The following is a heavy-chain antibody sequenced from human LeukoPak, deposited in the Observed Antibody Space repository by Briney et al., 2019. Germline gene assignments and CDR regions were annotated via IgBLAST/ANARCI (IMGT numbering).Heavy chain of an antibody. V-gene: IGHV1-18*04. CDR3: ARGAGSSPQGDY. CDR1: GYSFTSYW. J-gene: IGHJ4*02. D-gene: IGHD6-6*01. CDR2: ISAYNGNT. Sequence: GESLKISCKGSGYSFTSYWIGWVRQAPGQRLEWMGWISAYNGNTNYAQKLQGRVTMTTDTSTSTAYMELRSLRSDDTAVYYCARGAGSSPQGDYWGQGTLVTVSS.